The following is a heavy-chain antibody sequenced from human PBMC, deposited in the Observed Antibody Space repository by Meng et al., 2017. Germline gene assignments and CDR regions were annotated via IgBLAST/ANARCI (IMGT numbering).Heavy chain of an antibody. D-gene: IGHD6-13*01. CDR1: GYNFSKYW. CDR3: ARPLGSSWTGGWFDS. J-gene: IGHJ5*01. V-gene: IGHV5-51*01. CDR2: IYPGDSDT. Sequence: GESLKISCKGSGYNFSKYWIGWVRQVSGKGLEWMGIIYPGDSDTKYSPSFQGQVTISADTSLSIAYLEWRSLKTSDTGIYYCARPLGSSWTGGWFDSWGQGTLVTVSS.